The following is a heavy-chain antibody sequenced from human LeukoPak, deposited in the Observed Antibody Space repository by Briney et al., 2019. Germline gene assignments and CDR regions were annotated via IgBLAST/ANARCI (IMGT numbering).Heavy chain of an antibody. CDR2: ISAYNGNT. Sequence: ASVKVSCKASGYTFTSYGISWVRQAPGQGLEWMGWISAYNGNTNYAQKLQGKVTMTTDTSTSTAYMELRSLRSDDTAVYYCARVYYYGSGSNPENWFDPWGQGTLVTVSS. D-gene: IGHD3-10*01. J-gene: IGHJ5*02. CDR1: GYTFTSYG. CDR3: ARVYYYGSGSNPENWFDP. V-gene: IGHV1-18*01.